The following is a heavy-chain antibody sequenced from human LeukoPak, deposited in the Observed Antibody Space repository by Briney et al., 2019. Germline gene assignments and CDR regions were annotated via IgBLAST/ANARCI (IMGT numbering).Heavy chain of an antibody. J-gene: IGHJ4*02. CDR2: IKYDASST. CDR1: GFTFSSHW. Sequence: PGGSLRLSCADSGFTFSSHWMRWVRQAPGKGLRWVSGIKYDASSTTYADSVKGRFTISRDNAKNTLYLQMNSLRAEDTAVYYSAKDLGEAMVRGVIPHYFDYWGQGTLVTVSS. CDR3: AKDLGEAMVRGVIPHYFDY. D-gene: IGHD3-10*01. V-gene: IGHV3-74*01.